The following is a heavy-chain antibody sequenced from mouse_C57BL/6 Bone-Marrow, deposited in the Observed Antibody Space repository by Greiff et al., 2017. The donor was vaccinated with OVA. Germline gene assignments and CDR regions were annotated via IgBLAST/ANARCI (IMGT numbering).Heavy chain of an antibody. D-gene: IGHD1-1*01. CDR3: ARKGDWGSSSLFDY. CDR1: GYTFTSYW. Sequence: QVQLQQPGAELVRPGSSVKLSCKASGYTFTSYWMHWVKQRPIQGLEWIGNIDPSDSETHYNQKFKDKATLTVDKSSSTAYMQLSSLTSEDSAVYYCARKGDWGSSSLFDYWGQGTTLTVSS. CDR2: IDPSDSET. J-gene: IGHJ2*01. V-gene: IGHV1-52*01.